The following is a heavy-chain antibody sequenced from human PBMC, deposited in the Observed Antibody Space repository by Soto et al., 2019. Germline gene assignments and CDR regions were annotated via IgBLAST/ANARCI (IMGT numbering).Heavy chain of an antibody. V-gene: IGHV1-46*03. CDR2: INPSGGST. CDR1: GYTFTNYY. CDR3: TRDGWHSKTYRYYLDV. D-gene: IGHD6-19*01. Sequence: QVQLVQSGAEVKKPGASVKVSCKASGYTFTNYYIHWLRQPTGQGVEWMVMINPSGGSTTYAQPFKGRVTMTGDTSTSTVFMEMSSLRSEDTAVYYCTRDGWHSKTYRYYLDVWGRGTTVTVSS. J-gene: IGHJ6*03.